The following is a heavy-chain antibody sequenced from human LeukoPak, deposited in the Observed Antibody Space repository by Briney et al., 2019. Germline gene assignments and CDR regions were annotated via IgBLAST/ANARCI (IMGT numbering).Heavy chain of an antibody. CDR1: GFTFSSYG. J-gene: IGHJ3*02. CDR3: ARDVSADI. Sequence: GGSLRLSCVASGFTFSSYGMNWVRQAPGKGLEWVSFISSSSSYIYYADSVKGRFTISRDNAKNSLYLQMNSLRAEDTAVYYCARDVSADIWGQGTMVTVSS. D-gene: IGHD3-16*02. CDR2: ISSSSSYI. V-gene: IGHV3-21*01.